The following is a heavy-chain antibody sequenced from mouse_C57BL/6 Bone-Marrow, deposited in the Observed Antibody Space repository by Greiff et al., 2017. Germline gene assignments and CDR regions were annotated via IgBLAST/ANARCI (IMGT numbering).Heavy chain of an antibody. Sequence: VQLQQPGAELVKPGASVKLSCTASGFNINDYYMHWVKQRPDQGLEWIGRIDPEDGETKYAPKFQGKATITADTSSNTAYMQLSSLTSEDTAVYYCAGRYYDNYAWFADGGQGTLVTVSA. CDR1: GFNINDYY. CDR2: IDPEDGET. J-gene: IGHJ3*01. D-gene: IGHD2-1*01. V-gene: IGHV14-2*01. CDR3: AGRYYDNYAWFAD.